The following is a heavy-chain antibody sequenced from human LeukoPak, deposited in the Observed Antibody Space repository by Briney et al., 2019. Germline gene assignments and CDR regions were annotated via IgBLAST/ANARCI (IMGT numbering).Heavy chain of an antibody. J-gene: IGHJ5*02. CDR2: IYSGGST. D-gene: IGHD2-2*01. CDR1: GFTFSSSY. V-gene: IGHV3-53*01. Sequence: PGGSLRLSCAASGFTFSSSYMNWVRQAPGKGLEWVSVIYSGGSTNYADSVKGRFTISRDNSKNTLYLQMNNLRAEDTAVYYCAKDSTSSSSYHHWGQGTLVTVSS. CDR3: AKDSTSSSSYHH.